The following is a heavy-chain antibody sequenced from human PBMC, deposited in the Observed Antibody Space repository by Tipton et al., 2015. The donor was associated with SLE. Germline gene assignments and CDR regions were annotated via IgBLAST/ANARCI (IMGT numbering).Heavy chain of an antibody. CDR2: IHHSGTT. D-gene: IGHD2-15*01. J-gene: IGHJ6*02. V-gene: IGHV4-59*12. Sequence: LRLSCTVSGGSITGYHWSWIRQPPGKGLEWIGEIHHSGTTYYNPSLESRVTISVDKSNNHFSLRLNSVTAADTAVYFCAKIEDIRYYLGLDVWGRGTTVTVSS. CDR3: AKIEDIRYYLGLDV. CDR1: GGSITGYH.